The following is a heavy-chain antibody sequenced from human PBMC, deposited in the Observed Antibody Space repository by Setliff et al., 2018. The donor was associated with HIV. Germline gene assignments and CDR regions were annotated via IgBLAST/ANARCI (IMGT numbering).Heavy chain of an antibody. CDR2: ISDSGTT. Sequence: PSETLSLTCTVSGCSLSSGFYWGWIRQPPGKGLEWIAWISDSGTTNYNPSLKSRVTISTDTSKNQFSLNVRSVTAADTAVYSCAKSSPSIGYISDHWGQGTLVTVSS. J-gene: IGHJ4*02. CDR3: AKSSPSIGYISDH. V-gene: IGHV4-38-2*02. D-gene: IGHD5-12*01. CDR1: GCSLSSGFY.